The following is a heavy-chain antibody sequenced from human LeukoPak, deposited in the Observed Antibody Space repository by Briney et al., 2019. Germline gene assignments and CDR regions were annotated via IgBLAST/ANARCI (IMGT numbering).Heavy chain of an antibody. J-gene: IGHJ3*02. V-gene: IGHV3-21*01. CDR3: ARASWVVVTEIAVAGLWVGEYPYAFDI. CDR1: GFTFSSYS. CDR2: ISSSSSFI. Sequence: GGSLRLSCAASGFTFSSYSMNWVRQAPGKGLEWVSSISSSSSFIYYADSVKGRLTISRDNAKNSLYLQMNSLRAEDTAVYYCARASWVVVTEIAVAGLWVGEYPYAFDIWGQGTMVTVSS. D-gene: IGHD6-19*01.